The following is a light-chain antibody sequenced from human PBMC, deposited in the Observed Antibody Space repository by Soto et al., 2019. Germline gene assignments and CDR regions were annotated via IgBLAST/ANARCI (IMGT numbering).Light chain of an antibody. J-gene: IGKJ1*01. V-gene: IGKV3-20*01. CDR3: QQYGTSPWT. CDR2: GAS. CDR1: QSVSSSY. Sequence: EIVLTQSPGTLSLSPGQRATLSCRTSQSVSSSYLAWYQQKLGQAPRLLIYGASSRATGIPDRFSASGSGIDFTLTISRLEPEDFAVYYCQQYGTSPWTFGHGTKVEVK.